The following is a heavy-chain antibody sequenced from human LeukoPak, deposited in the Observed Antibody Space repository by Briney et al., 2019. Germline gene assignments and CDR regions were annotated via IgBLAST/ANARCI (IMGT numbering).Heavy chain of an antibody. V-gene: IGHV3-74*01. CDR3: ARADYGDNGGWFDP. D-gene: IGHD4-17*01. CDR1: GFTFSSYW. Sequence: SGGSLRLSCAASGFTFSSYWMHWVRQAPGKGLVWVSRINSDGSSTSYADSVKGRFTISRDNAKNTLYLQMNSLRAEDTAVYYCARADYGDNGGWFDPWGQGTLVTVSS. J-gene: IGHJ5*02. CDR2: INSDGSST.